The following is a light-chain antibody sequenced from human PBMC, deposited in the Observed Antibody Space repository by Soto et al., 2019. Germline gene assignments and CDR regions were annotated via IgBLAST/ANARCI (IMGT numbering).Light chain of an antibody. J-gene: IGKJ1*01. CDR3: QKYNSASRP. Sequence: DIQMTQSPSSLSASVGDRVTITCRASQGISNYLAWYQQKPGKVPKLLIYAASTLQSGVPSRFSGSGSGTDFTLTISSLQPEDVATYYCQKYNSASRPVGQVTEVDIX. CDR1: QGISNY. V-gene: IGKV1-27*01. CDR2: AAS.